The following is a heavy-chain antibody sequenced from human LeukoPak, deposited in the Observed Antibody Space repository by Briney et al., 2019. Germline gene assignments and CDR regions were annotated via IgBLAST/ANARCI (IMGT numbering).Heavy chain of an antibody. Sequence: SGGSLRLSCAASGFTFSSYGMHWVRQAPGKGLEWVAVISYAGSNKYYADSVKGRFTISRDNSKNTLYLQMNSLRDDDTAVYYCVRGVGVSRFNYFDPWGQGTLVTVSS. J-gene: IGHJ5*02. D-gene: IGHD3-3*01. CDR2: ISYAGSNK. CDR1: GFTFSSYG. V-gene: IGHV3-30*03. CDR3: VRGVGVSRFNYFDP.